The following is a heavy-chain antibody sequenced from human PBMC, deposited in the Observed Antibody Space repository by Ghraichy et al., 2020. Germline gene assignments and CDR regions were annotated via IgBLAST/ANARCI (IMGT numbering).Heavy chain of an antibody. CDR1: GFTFSSSA. D-gene: IGHD3-9*01. CDR2: ISGSGTGT. CDR3: ANHDWNYDYMDV. Sequence: GGSLRLSCAASGFTFSSSAMSWVRQAPGKGLEWVSAISGSGTGTYNADSLKGRFTISRDNPKNTLYLQLNSLRVEDTAVYYCANHDWNYDYMDVWGKGTTVTVSS. J-gene: IGHJ6*03. V-gene: IGHV3-23*01.